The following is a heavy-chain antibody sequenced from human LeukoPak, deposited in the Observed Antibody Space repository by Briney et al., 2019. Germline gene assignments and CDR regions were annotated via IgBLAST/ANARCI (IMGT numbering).Heavy chain of an antibody. CDR1: GFTFSNYW. Sequence: GGSLRLSCAASGFTFSNYWMSWVRQAPGKGLEWVASIHQHGNEKYFVDSVRGRFTISRDNAKNSLYLQMNSLRAEDTAVYYCAGEDIVVVPAAPLNDAFDIWGQGTMVTVSS. J-gene: IGHJ3*02. V-gene: IGHV3-7*01. CDR3: AGEDIVVVPAAPLNDAFDI. CDR2: IHQHGNEK. D-gene: IGHD2-2*01.